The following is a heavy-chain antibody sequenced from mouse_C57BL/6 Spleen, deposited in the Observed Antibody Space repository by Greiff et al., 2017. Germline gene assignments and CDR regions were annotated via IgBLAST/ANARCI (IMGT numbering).Heavy chain of an antibody. CDR1: GFTFSDYY. CDR2: ISNGGGSN. D-gene: IGHD3-3*01. CDR3: ASQRGWDWFAY. J-gene: IGHJ3*01. V-gene: IGHV5-12*01. Sequence: EVMLVESGGGLVQPGGSLKLSCAASGFTFSDYYMYWVRQTPEKRLEWVAYISNGGGSNYYPDTVKGRFTISRDNAKNTLYLQMSRLKSEDTAMYYCASQRGWDWFAYWGQGTLVTVSA.